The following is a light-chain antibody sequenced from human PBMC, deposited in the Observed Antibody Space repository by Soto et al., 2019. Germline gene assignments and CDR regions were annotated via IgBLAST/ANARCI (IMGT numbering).Light chain of an antibody. J-gene: IGKJ4*01. CDR1: QSVSSDY. CDR3: QQYGASPLT. Sequence: EIVLTQSPGTLSLSPGDRATLSCRASQSVSSDYVAWYQQKPGQTPNALIYRASIRATGIPDRFSGSGSGTEFTLTISRLEPEDFAVYYCQQYGASPLTFGGGTKVEIK. V-gene: IGKV3-20*01. CDR2: RAS.